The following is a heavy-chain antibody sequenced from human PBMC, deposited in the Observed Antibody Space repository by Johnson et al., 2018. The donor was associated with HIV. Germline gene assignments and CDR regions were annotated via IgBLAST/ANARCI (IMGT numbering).Heavy chain of an antibody. V-gene: IGHV3-30-3*01. CDR1: GFTFSRHG. Sequence: VQLVESGGGVVQPGRSLRLSCAASGFTFSRHGMHWGRQAPGKGLEWVAVISYDGSNKYYADSVKGRFTISRDNSKNTLYLQMNSLRAEDTAVYYCARDWGDYQEPDAFDIWGQGTMVTVSS. CDR3: ARDWGDYQEPDAFDI. J-gene: IGHJ3*02. CDR2: ISYDGSNK. D-gene: IGHD3-16*01.